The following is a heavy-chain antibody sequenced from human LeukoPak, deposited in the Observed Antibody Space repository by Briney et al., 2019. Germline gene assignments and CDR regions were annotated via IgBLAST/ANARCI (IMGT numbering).Heavy chain of an antibody. J-gene: IGHJ4*02. V-gene: IGHV6-1*01. CDR3: AREPAEYYYDSSTGGNY. CDR2: TYYRTKWYN. CDR1: GDSVSSNSAG. Sequence: SQTLSLTCAISGDSVSSNSAGWNWIRLSPSRGLEWLGRTYYRTKWYNDYALSVKSRITINPDTSKNQFYLQLNSVTPEDTAVYYCAREPAEYYYDSSTGGNYWGQGTLVTVSS. D-gene: IGHD3-22*01.